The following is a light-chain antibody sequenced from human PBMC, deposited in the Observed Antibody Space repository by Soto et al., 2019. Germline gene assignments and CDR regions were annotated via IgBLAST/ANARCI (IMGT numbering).Light chain of an antibody. CDR3: QQRSNWPLT. CDR2: DAS. J-gene: IGKJ4*01. V-gene: IGKV3-11*01. CDR1: QGVGSY. Sequence: MFLTHSPATRLLSQGERAPLSARPSQGVGSYLAWYQQKPGQAPRLLIYDASSRATGIPARFSGSGSGTDFTLTISSLEPEDFAVYYCQQRSNWPLTFGGGTKVEIK.